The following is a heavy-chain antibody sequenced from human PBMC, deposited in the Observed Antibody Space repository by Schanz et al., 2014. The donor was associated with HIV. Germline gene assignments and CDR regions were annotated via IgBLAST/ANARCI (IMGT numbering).Heavy chain of an antibody. D-gene: IGHD6-6*01. Sequence: EVQLLESGGGLLHPGGSLRLSCAASGFTFNSYAMNALSWVRQAPGRGLEWVSDIRGGAGGTYYADSVKGRFTISRDNSKSTLYLQMNRLSAEDTAVYYCVGHGSSSSWGLGTLVTVSS. CDR1: GFTFNSYA. J-gene: IGHJ5*02. V-gene: IGHV3-23*01. CDR2: IRGGAGGT. CDR3: VGHGSSSS.